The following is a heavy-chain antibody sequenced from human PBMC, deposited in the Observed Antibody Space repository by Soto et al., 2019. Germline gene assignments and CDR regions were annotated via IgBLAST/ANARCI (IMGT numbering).Heavy chain of an antibody. Sequence: GGSLRLSCAASGFSFRSYSMTWVRQAPGKGLEWVSYISSSGSTIYYADSVKGRFTISRDNAKNSLYLQMNSLRAEDTAVYYCARALRRWGYFDYWGQGTLVTVSS. J-gene: IGHJ4*02. V-gene: IGHV3-48*04. CDR1: GFSFRSYS. CDR3: ARALRRWGYFDY. D-gene: IGHD3-16*01. CDR2: ISSSGSTI.